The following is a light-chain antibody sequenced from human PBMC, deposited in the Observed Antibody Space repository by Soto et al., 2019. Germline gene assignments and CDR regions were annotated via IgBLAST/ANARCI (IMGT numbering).Light chain of an antibody. CDR2: GAS. CDR3: QPYGSSPGT. Sequence: EIVLTQSPGTLSLSPGERATLPCRASQSVRSRYLAWYQQKPGQAPRLLIYGASSRATGIPDRFSGSGSGTDFTLTISGLEPDDLAVYYCQPYGSSPGTFGQGTQVEIK. V-gene: IGKV3-20*01. J-gene: IGKJ1*01. CDR1: QSVRSRY.